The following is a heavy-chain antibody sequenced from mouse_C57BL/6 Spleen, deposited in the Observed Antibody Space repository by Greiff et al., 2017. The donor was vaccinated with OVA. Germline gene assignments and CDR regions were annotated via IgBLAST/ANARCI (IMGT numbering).Heavy chain of an antibody. D-gene: IGHD2-3*01. CDR1: GFTFSDYG. CDR3: ARESDGYYDYAMDY. Sequence: EVKVVESGGGLVKPGGSLKLSCAASGFTFSDYGMHWVRQAPEKGLEWVSYISSGSSTIYYADTVKGRFTISRDNAKNTLFLQMTSLRSEDTAMYYCARESDGYYDYAMDYWGQGTSVTVSS. CDR2: ISSGSSTI. V-gene: IGHV5-17*01. J-gene: IGHJ4*01.